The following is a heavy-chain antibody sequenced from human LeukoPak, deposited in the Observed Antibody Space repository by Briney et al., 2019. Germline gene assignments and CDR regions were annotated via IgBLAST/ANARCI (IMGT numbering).Heavy chain of an antibody. Sequence: SETLSLTCAVYGGSFSGYYWSWIRQPPGKGLEWIGEINHSGSTNYNPSLKSRVTISVDTSKNQFSLKLSSVTAADTAVYYCARHEYSYGYSFFDYWGQGTLVTVSS. V-gene: IGHV4-34*01. CDR3: ARHEYSYGYSFFDY. CDR2: INHSGST. D-gene: IGHD5-18*01. CDR1: GGSFSGYY. J-gene: IGHJ4*02.